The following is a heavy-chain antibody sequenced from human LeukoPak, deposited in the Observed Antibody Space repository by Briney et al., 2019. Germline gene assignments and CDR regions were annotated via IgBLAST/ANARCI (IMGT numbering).Heavy chain of an antibody. J-gene: IGHJ4*02. CDR3: ARGGSYWDS. CDR2: IYFSGRT. V-gene: IGHV4-39*07. Sequence: SETLSLTCTVSGGSIRITSYYWGWIRQSPGREPEWIGGIYFSGRTHYNPSLESRVTISVDTSNNQFSLRLNSVTAADTAVYYCARGGSYWDSWGQGTLVTVSS. CDR1: GGSIRITSYY. D-gene: IGHD3-10*01.